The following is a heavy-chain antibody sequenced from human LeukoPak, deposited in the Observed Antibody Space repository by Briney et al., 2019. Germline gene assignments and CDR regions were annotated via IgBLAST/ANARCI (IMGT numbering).Heavy chain of an antibody. D-gene: IGHD6-13*01. CDR2: INPNSGVT. CDR3: ARETPPRRGAPAGDLFPD. J-gene: IGHJ4*01. V-gene: IGHV1-2*02. CDR1: GYTFTAYY. Sequence: ASVKVSCKASGYTFTAYYIHWVRQAPGLGLEWMGWINPNSGVTKSAQRFQGRVTMTSDTSITTAYMELSRLRSDDTAVYYCARETPPRRGAPAGDLFPDWGHGTLVTVSS.